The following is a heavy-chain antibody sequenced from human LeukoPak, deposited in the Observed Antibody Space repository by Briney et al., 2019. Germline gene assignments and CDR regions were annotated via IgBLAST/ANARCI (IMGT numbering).Heavy chain of an antibody. V-gene: IGHV3-30*02. D-gene: IGHD6-13*01. Sequence: PGGSLRLSCAASGFTFSSYGMHWVRQAPGKGLEWVAFIRYDGSNKYYADSVKGRFTISRDNSKKTLYLQMKSLRSEDTAVYYCARDAAAAGSNQHWGQGTLVTVSS. CDR3: ARDAAAAGSNQH. J-gene: IGHJ4*02. CDR1: GFTFSSYG. CDR2: IRYDGSNK.